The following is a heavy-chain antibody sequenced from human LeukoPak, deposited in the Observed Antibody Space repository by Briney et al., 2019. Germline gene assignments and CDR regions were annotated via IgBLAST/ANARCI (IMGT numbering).Heavy chain of an antibody. J-gene: IGHJ6*02. Sequence: GGSLRLSCAASGSTFSSYWMNWARQAPGKGLGWVASINHNGNVNYYVDSVKGRFTISRDNAKNSLYLQMSNLRAEDTAVYFCARGGGLDVWGQGATVTVSS. D-gene: IGHD3-16*01. CDR1: GSTFSSYW. V-gene: IGHV3-7*03. CDR3: ARGGGLDV. CDR2: INHNGNVN.